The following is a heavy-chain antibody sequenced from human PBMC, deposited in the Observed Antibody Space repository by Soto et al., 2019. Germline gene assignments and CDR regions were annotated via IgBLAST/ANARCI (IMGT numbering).Heavy chain of an antibody. CDR3: ARLVVPAARLALYGMDV. D-gene: IGHD2-2*01. CDR1: GYSFTSYL. CDR2: IDPSDSYT. J-gene: IGHJ6*02. V-gene: IGHV5-10-1*01. Sequence: PGESLKISCKGSGYSFTSYLISWVRQMPGKGLEWMGRIDPSDSYTNYSPSFQGHVTISADKSISTAYLQWSSLKASDTAMYYCARLVVPAARLALYGMDVWGQGTTVTVSS.